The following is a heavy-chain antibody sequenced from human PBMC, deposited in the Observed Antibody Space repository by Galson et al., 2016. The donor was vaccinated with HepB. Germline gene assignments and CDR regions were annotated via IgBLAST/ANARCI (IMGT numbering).Heavy chain of an antibody. V-gene: IGHV3-53*01. CDR2: IYTDGST. CDR3: ARDHGTAWYGGALDV. D-gene: IGHD6-19*01. Sequence: SLRLSCAASGFGVGGYFMTWVRQAPGKGLEWVSVIYTDGSTYYADSVRGRFTISRDNSKNTLYLQMNSLRPEDTAVYYCARDHGTAWYGGALDVWGQGTMVTVSS. J-gene: IGHJ3*01. CDR1: GFGVGGYF.